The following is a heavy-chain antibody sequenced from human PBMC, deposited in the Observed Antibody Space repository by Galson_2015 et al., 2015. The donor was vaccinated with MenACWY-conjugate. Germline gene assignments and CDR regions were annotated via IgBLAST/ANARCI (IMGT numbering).Heavy chain of an antibody. CDR3: TTLAGYHVDY. CDR2: IKSKSGGGTI. J-gene: IGHJ4*02. V-gene: IGHV3-15*07. Sequence: SLRLSCAASGFSFSDAWMNWVRQAPGKGLEWVGRIKSKSGGGTIDYAAPVKGRFTISRDDSKNTLYLQMNSLKTEDTAVYYCTTLAGYHVDYWGQGTLVTVSS. CDR1: GFSFSDAW. D-gene: IGHD6-25*01.